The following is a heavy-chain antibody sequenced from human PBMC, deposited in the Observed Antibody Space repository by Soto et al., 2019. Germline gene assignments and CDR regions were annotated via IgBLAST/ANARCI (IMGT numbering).Heavy chain of an antibody. CDR3: ARDYTIFGLLYGVDV. D-gene: IGHD3-3*01. V-gene: IGHV4-59*01. CDR2: LHNSGTT. CDR1: GGTISDFH. J-gene: IGHJ6*02. Sequence: VQLQQSGPGLVKPSETLSLTCTVSGGTISDFHWSWIRQSPGKGLEWIGYLHNSGTTDYNPSLKSRVTISVDTSKNNFSLRLTSVTAVDTAVYYCARDYTIFGLLYGVDVWGQGTTVTVS.